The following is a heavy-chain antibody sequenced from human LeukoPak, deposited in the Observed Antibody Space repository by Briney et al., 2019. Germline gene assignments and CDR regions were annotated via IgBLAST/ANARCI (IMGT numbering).Heavy chain of an antibody. CDR1: GFTFSNYW. D-gene: IGHD3-10*01. Sequence: GGSLRLSCAAFGFTFSNYWMTWVGQAPGKGLEWVASIKQDGGETYYVDSVKGRFTFSRDNAKNSVYLQMSSLRAEDTAVYYCTRDKSAGADTGSSFYYWGQGALVTVSS. CDR2: IKQDGGET. J-gene: IGHJ4*02. V-gene: IGHV3-7*03. CDR3: TRDKSAGADTGSSFYY.